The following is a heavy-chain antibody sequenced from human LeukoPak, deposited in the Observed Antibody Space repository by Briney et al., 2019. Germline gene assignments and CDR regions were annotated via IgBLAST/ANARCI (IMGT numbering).Heavy chain of an antibody. CDR2: IYYSGST. CDR1: GGSISSYY. D-gene: IGHD3-3*01. J-gene: IGHJ2*01. V-gene: IGHV4-59*01. CDR3: ARFLVQSPIWYFDL. Sequence: PSETLSLTCTVSGGSISSYYWSWIRQPPGKGLEWIGYIYYSGSTNYNPSLKSRVTISVDTSKNQFSLKLSSVTAADTAVYYCARFLVQSPIWYFDLWGRGTLVTVSS.